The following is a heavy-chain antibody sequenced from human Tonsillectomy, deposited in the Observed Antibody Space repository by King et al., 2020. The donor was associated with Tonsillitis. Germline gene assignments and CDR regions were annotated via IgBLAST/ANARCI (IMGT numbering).Heavy chain of an antibody. CDR1: GFTFRTYG. CDR3: AKDLGYLRYFMDV. V-gene: IGHV3-30*18. CDR2: ISYDGNNE. J-gene: IGHJ6*03. D-gene: IGHD6-13*01. Sequence: QLVQSGGGVVQPGRSLRLSCAASGFTFRTYGMHWVRQAPGKGLEWVAVISYDGNNEYYADSVKGRFTISRDNSKNTLSLQMNSQRPGDTAVYYCAKDLGYLRYFMDVWGTGTTVTVS.